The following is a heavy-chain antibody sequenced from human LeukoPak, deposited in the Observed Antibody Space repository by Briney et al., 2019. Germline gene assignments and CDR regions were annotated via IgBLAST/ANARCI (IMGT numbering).Heavy chain of an antibody. CDR3: AKSYDSGWYVSDY. V-gene: IGHV3-30*18. CDR1: GFTFSTYP. J-gene: IGHJ4*02. Sequence: GGSLRLSCAASGFTFSTYPMHWVRQAPGKGLEWVAVISYDGSDKYYADSVKGRFSISRDNSKNTLYLQTNSLRAEDTAVYYCAKSYDSGWYVSDYWGQGTLVTVSS. CDR2: ISYDGSDK. D-gene: IGHD6-19*01.